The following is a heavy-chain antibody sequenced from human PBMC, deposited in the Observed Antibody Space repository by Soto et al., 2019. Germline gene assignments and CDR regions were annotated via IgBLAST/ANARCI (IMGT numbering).Heavy chain of an antibody. D-gene: IGHD6-13*01. Sequence: QVQLHQWGAGLVKPSETLSLTCAVSGGSFTANYWAWVRQPPGKGLEWIGEVLHNGNTNYNPSLKSRVTVSADTSKNQFSLRLTSVTAADTAVYFCASARWDFWGQGTLVTVSS. CDR3: ASARWDF. CDR1: GGSFTANY. V-gene: IGHV4-34*12. J-gene: IGHJ4*02. CDR2: VLHNGNT.